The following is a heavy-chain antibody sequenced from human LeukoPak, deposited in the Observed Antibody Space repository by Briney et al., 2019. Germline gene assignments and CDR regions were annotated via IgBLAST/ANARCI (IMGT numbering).Heavy chain of an antibody. CDR2: ISGSGGST. CDR3: AKLSLAGDWDY. D-gene: IGHD2-21*02. J-gene: IGHJ4*02. Sequence: GGSLRLSCAASGLTFSSYGMSWVRQAPGKGLEWVSAISGSGGSTYYADSVKGRFTISRDNSKNTLYLQMNSLRAEDTAVYYCAKLSLAGDWDYWGQGTLVTVSS. CDR1: GLTFSSYG. V-gene: IGHV3-23*01.